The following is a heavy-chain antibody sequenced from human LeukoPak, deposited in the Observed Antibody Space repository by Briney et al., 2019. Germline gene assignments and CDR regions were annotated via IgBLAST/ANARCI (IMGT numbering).Heavy chain of an antibody. CDR1: GLTLSSYR. V-gene: IGHV3-21*01. CDR3: VKGHLVWELGDYFDY. D-gene: IGHD1-26*01. J-gene: IGHJ4*02. CDR2: ISSSSSDE. Sequence: PGGSLRLSCAASGLTLSSYRMNWVRQAPGKGLEWVSSISSSSSDEFYADSVKGRFTISRDNSKNTLYLQMSSLRAEDTAVYYCVKGHLVWELGDYFDYWGQGTLVTVSS.